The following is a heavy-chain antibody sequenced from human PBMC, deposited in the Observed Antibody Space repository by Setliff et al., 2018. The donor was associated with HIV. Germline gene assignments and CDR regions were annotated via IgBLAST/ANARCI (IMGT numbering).Heavy chain of an antibody. J-gene: IGHJ3*02. CDR1: GESLSAYY. CDR3: ARGRGPVGGDAIDI. D-gene: IGHD3-16*01. V-gene: IGHV4-34*01. Sequence: SETRSLTCAVYGESLSAYYWTWIRQPPGKGLEWIGEISHGGSANYNPSLKSRVTISEDTSKNQFSLKLKSATAADTAVYYCARGRGPVGGDAIDIWGQGTMVTVSS. CDR2: ISHGGSA.